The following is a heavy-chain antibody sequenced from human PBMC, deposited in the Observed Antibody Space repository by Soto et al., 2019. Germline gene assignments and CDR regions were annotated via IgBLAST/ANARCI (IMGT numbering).Heavy chain of an antibody. D-gene: IGHD3-16*01. Sequence: QVQLQESGPGLVKPSQTLSLTSTVSGGSISSGKYYWSWIRQSPGKGLEGLGSIYYNGNTFYNPSLKSQVSISLDTSKNQFSVKVTSVTAADTAVYYSARYRAYDAFNIWGQGTMVTVSS. CDR1: GGSISSGKYY. CDR3: ARYRAYDAFNI. V-gene: IGHV4-30-4*01. CDR2: IYYNGNT. J-gene: IGHJ3*02.